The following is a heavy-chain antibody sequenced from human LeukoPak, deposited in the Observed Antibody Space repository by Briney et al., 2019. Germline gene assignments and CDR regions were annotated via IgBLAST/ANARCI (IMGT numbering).Heavy chain of an antibody. Sequence: GGSLRLSCAASGFTVISDYMGWVRQAAGKGLEWVSVIYSGGSTYYADSVKGRFTISRDQSKNTVYLQMNSLRFEDTAMYYCARSWFDPWGQGTLVTVSS. CDR3: ARSWFDP. CDR2: IYSGGST. CDR1: GFTVISDY. V-gene: IGHV3-53*05. J-gene: IGHJ5*02.